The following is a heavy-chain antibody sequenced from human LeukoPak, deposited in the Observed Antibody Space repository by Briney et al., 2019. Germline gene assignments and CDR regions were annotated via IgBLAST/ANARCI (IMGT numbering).Heavy chain of an antibody. CDR3: GKGGLPDIVVVIAAPPAY. Sequence: GGSLRLSCAGSGFTFSNHAMSWVRQAPGQGLEWVSSISGSGTNTYYAASVKGRFTISRANSKNTLYLQLSSLRAEDTAIYYCGKGGLPDIVVVIAAPPAYWGQGTLVTVSS. CDR2: ISGSGTNT. D-gene: IGHD2-15*01. V-gene: IGHV3-23*01. J-gene: IGHJ4*02. CDR1: GFTFSNHA.